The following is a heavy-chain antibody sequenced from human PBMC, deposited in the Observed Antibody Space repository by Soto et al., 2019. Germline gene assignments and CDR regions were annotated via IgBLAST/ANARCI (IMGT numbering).Heavy chain of an antibody. V-gene: IGHV1-69*06. CDR1: GGTFSDFA. CDR3: ARDRIHLRSGKYSFNALDV. Sequence: QVQLVQSGAEMRKPGSSLRVSCKASGGTFSDFAFSWVRQAPGQGLEWMGGIVPRCGSPNYAQKFGGRVTITADTSASTVSKTLRSMRFDDTPGYFCARDRIHLRSGKYSFNALDVWGQGNTITV. J-gene: IGHJ6*02. CDR2: IVPRCGSP. D-gene: IGHD3-3*01.